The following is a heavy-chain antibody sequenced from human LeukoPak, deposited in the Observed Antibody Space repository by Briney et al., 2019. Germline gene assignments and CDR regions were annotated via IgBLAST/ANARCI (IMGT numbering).Heavy chain of an antibody. Sequence: SETLSLTCTVSGDSINSLDLWSWVRQPPGRGLEWIGEMYLSGTTHSNPSVKSRVTISIDKSKNQFFLNLSSVTAADTAVYYCAGLVGRYSSGLYYYYFDYWGQGTLVTVSS. CDR3: AGLVGRYSSGLYYYYFDY. CDR1: GDSINSLDL. V-gene: IGHV4-4*02. CDR2: MYLSGTT. D-gene: IGHD3-22*01. J-gene: IGHJ4*02.